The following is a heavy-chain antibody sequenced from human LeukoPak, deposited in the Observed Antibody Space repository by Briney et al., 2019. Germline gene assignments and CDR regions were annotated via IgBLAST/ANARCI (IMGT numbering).Heavy chain of an antibody. CDR2: INPDSGGT. Sequence: SVKVSCRASGYTFTGYYMHWVRQAPGQGREGMGWINPDSGGTNYAQKCQGRVTMTRETSISTAYMELSSLRSDDTAVYDCARDVASDSSLDYWGQGILVTVSS. CDR1: GYTFTGYY. D-gene: IGHD6-13*01. V-gene: IGHV1-2*02. J-gene: IGHJ4*02. CDR3: ARDVASDSSLDY.